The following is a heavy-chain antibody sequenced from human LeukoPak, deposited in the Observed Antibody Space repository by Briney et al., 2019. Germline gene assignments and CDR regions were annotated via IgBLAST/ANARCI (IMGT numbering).Heavy chain of an antibody. D-gene: IGHD3-22*01. V-gene: IGHV3-23*01. J-gene: IGHJ4*02. Sequence: GSLRLSCAASGFTFSSYWLSWVRQAPGKGLEWVSAVSGTGAGTYYADSVRGRFTISRDNSKSTLYLQMNSLRVEDTAVYYCAKGSSDSRPYYFDYWGQGTLVTVSS. CDR1: GFTFSSYW. CDR3: AKGSSDSRPYYFDY. CDR2: VSGTGAGT.